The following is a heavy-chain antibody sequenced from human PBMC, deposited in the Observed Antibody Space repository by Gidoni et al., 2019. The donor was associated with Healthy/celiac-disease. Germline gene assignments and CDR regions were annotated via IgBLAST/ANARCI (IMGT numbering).Heavy chain of an antibody. J-gene: IGHJ6*02. Sequence: CGFTFSSYGMPWVRQAPGKGLEWVAVIWYDGSNKYYADSVKGRFTISRDNSKNTLYLQMNSMSAEDTSVYYCASGRVGASPNFYSYSDGMDVWGHGTMVTVSS. CDR1: GFTFSSYG. D-gene: IGHD1-26*01. V-gene: IGHV3-33*01. CDR2: IWYDGSNK. CDR3: ASGRVGASPNFYSYSDGMDV.